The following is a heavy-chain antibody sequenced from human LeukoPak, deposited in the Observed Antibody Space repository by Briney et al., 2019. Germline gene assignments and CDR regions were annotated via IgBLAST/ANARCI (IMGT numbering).Heavy chain of an antibody. Sequence: GASVKVSCKASGYTFTRYDINWVRQAPGQGLEWMGYINPHSGGTNSPQKFQGRVTMTTDTSISAAYMELSSLISDDTAMYYCVREGNELLSKNFDYWGQGTLVTVSS. J-gene: IGHJ4*02. D-gene: IGHD2-21*02. CDR2: INPHSGGT. V-gene: IGHV1-2*02. CDR3: VREGNELLSKNFDY. CDR1: GYTFTRYD.